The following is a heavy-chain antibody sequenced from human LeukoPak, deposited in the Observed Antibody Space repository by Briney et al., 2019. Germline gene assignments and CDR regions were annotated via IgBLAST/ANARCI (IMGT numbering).Heavy chain of an antibody. J-gene: IGHJ3*02. CDR1: GYTLTIYF. CDR2: INPSGGST. Sequence: ASVTVSCKASGYTLTIYFIHWVRQAPGQGLEWMGIINPSGGSTSYAQKFQGRVTMTRDTSTSTVYMELSSLRSEDTAVYYCARDQDWNYAFDIWGQGTMVTVSS. V-gene: IGHV1-46*01. D-gene: IGHD1-7*01. CDR3: ARDQDWNYAFDI.